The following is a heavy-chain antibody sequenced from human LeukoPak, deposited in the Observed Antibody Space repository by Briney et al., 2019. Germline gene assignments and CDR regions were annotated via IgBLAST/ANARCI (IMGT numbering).Heavy chain of an antibody. D-gene: IGHD1-26*01. CDR1: GFTFSSYA. CDR3: ARVSGSYSTIDY. Sequence: GGSLRLSCAASGFTFSSYAMTWVRQAPGKGLEWVSGLSGSGGITYYADSVKGRFTISRDNSKNTLCLQMNSLRAEDTAVYYCARVSGSYSTIDYWGQGTLVTVSS. V-gene: IGHV3-23*01. CDR2: LSGSGGIT. J-gene: IGHJ4*02.